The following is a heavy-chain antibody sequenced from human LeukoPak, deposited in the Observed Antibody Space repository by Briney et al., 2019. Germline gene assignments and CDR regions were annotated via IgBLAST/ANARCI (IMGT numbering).Heavy chain of an antibody. CDR2: INHSGST. V-gene: IGHV4-34*01. CDR1: GFTFSNAW. Sequence: GSLRLSCAASGFTFSNAWMSWVRQAPGKGLEWIGEINHSGSTNYNPSLKSRVTISVDTSKNQFSLKLSSVTAADTAVYYCARVRFRGFGYYYYGMDVWGKGTTVTVSS. D-gene: IGHD3-10*01. J-gene: IGHJ6*04. CDR3: ARVRFRGFGYYYYGMDV.